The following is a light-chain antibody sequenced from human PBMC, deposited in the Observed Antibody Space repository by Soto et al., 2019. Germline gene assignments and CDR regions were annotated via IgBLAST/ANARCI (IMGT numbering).Light chain of an antibody. CDR1: SSVVGGYNY. J-gene: IGLJ1*01. Sequence: QPALTQPRSVSGAHGQSVTISCTGTSSVVGGYNYVSWYQQHPGKAPKLMIYDVSKRPSGVPDRFSGSKSGNTASLTISGLQAEDEADYYCCSYAGSYTYVFGTGTRSPS. V-gene: IGLV2-11*01. CDR2: DVS. CDR3: CSYAGSYTYV.